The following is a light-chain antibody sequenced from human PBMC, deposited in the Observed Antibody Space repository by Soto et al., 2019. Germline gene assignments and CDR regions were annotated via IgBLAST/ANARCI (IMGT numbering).Light chain of an antibody. CDR2: DAS. V-gene: IGKV3-20*01. CDR1: QTASSSH. J-gene: IGKJ2*01. Sequence: MVLAESPGALSLSPGERATLSCRASQTASSSHLAWYQQKPGQAPSLLIYDASSRATGISDRFSGSGSGTDFTLTISRLEPDDFAVYYCQQYGRSPYTFGQGTKVDIK. CDR3: QQYGRSPYT.